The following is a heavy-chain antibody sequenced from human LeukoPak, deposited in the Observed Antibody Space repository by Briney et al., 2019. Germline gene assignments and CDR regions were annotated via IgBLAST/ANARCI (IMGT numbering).Heavy chain of an antibody. CDR3: ARGDWVWAFDI. CDR2: IYTSGST. J-gene: IGHJ3*02. CDR1: GGSISSGSYY. Sequence: SQTLSLTCTVSGGSISSGSYYWSWIRQPAGKGLEWIGRIYTSGSTNYNPSLKSRVTISVDTSKNQFSLKLSSVTAADTAVYYCARGDWVWAFDIWGQGTMVTVPS. D-gene: IGHD3/OR15-3a*01. V-gene: IGHV4-61*02.